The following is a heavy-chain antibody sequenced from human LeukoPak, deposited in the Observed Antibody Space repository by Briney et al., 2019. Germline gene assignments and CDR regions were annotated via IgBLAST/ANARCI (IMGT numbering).Heavy chain of an antibody. CDR3: ARVEQWLASFDY. CDR1: GFTVSSNY. D-gene: IGHD6-19*01. J-gene: IGHJ4*02. CDR2: IYSGGST. Sequence: GGSLRLSCAASGFTVSSNYMSWVRQAPGKGLEWVSVIYSGGSTYYADSVKGRFTISRDNSKNTLYLQMNSLRAEDTAVYYCARVEQWLASFDYWGQGTLVTVSS. V-gene: IGHV3-66*01.